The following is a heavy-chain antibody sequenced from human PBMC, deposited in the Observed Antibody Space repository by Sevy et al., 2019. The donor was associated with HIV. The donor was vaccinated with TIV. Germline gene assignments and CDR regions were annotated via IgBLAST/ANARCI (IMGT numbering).Heavy chain of an antibody. CDR1: GFTFNTYW. CDR2: INPDGSEK. CDR3: AQLLWDVVVVPGTNAGEYFDY. D-gene: IGHD2-2*01. Sequence: GGSLRLSCVASGFTFNTYWMTWVRQAPGKGLEWVANINPDGSEKDYVDSLKGRFTLSSDNASTSLYLHMNSLRVEDTAGYFGAQLLWDVVVVPGTNAGEYFDYWGQGTLVTVSS. V-gene: IGHV3-7*01. J-gene: IGHJ4*02.